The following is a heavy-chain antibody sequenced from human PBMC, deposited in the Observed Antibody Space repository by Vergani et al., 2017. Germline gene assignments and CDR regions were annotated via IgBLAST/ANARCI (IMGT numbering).Heavy chain of an antibody. J-gene: IGHJ5*02. Sequence: QVQLVQSGAEVKKPGASVKVSCKASGYTFTGYYMHWVRQAPGQGLEWMGWINPNSGGTNYAQKFQGRVTMTRDTSISTAYMELSRLRSDDTAVYYCARDSGLVRDFWSGPNWFDPWGQGTLVTVSS. D-gene: IGHD3-3*01. CDR3: ARDSGLVRDFWSGPNWFDP. CDR1: GYTFTGYY. CDR2: INPNSGGT. V-gene: IGHV1-2*02.